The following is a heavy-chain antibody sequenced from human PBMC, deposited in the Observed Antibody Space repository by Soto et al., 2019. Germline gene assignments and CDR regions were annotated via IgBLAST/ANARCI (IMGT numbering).Heavy chain of an antibody. J-gene: IGHJ4*02. CDR3: AVDPCDQYCSGGLN. Sequence: QVQLVQSGAEVKKPGSSVKVSCKASGGTFSSYAIRWVRQAPGQGLEWMGGIIPIFGTANYAQKRQGRVTSTADESTSTAYMELSSLRSEDTAVYYCAVDPCDQYCSGGLNWGQGTLVTVSS. D-gene: IGHD2-15*01. CDR2: IIPIFGTA. V-gene: IGHV1-69*01. CDR1: GGTFSSYA.